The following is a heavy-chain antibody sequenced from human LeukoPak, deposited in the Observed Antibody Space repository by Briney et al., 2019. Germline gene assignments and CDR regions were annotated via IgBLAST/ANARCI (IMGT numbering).Heavy chain of an antibody. CDR3: ARDPNTVVTHNGY. CDR2: ISSGSSTI. CDR1: GCTFSSYS. D-gene: IGHD4-23*01. J-gene: IGHJ4*01. V-gene: IGHV3-48*01. Sequence: GGSLRLSCAASGCTFSSYSMNWVRQAPGKGLEWVSYISSGSSTIYYADSVKGRFTISRDNAKNSLYLQMNSLRAEDTAVYYCARDPNTVVTHNGYWGQGTLVTVSS.